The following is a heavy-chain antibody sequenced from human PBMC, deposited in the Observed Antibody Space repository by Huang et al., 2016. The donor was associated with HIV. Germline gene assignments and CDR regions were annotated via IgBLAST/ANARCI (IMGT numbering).Heavy chain of an antibody. D-gene: IGHD3-22*01. CDR2: IRDFNGDT. CDR3: ARDPKYHRIGYYRQRRGIDV. CDR1: GYSFTDYG. J-gene: IGHJ3*01. Sequence: QAQLMQSGPEVKKPGASVKVSCKTSGYSFTDYGITWVRQAPGQGPEWGGWIRDFNGDTELAQRLQCRVTLPTDTSTSMAHMELRSLRFDDTAVYFCARDPKYHRIGYYRQRRGIDVWGQGTMVSVSS. V-gene: IGHV1-18*01.